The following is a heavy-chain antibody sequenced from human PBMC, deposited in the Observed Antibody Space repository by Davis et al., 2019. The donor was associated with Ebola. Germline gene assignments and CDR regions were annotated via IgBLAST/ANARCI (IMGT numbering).Heavy chain of an antibody. CDR3: AKGTSEAYGLDV. V-gene: IGHV3-23*01. D-gene: IGHD3-10*01. J-gene: IGHJ6*02. Sequence: SVKGRFTISRDYALNTVYLEMNNLRVEDTALYYCAKGTSEAYGLDVWGQGTTVTVSS.